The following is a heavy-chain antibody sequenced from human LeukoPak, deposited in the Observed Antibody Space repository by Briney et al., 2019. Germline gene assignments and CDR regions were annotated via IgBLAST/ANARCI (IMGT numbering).Heavy chain of an antibody. CDR1: GFTFSTYA. D-gene: IGHD3-16*01. CDR3: AKDPPHVSWLFDY. Sequence: GGSLRLSCTASGFTFSTYAMSWIRQAPGKGLEWVSAITGNGDATYYADSVRDRFAISRDNSKNTPYLQLNSLRAEDTAVYYCAKDPPHVSWLFDYWGQGTLVTVSS. V-gene: IGHV3-23*01. J-gene: IGHJ4*02. CDR2: ITGNGDAT.